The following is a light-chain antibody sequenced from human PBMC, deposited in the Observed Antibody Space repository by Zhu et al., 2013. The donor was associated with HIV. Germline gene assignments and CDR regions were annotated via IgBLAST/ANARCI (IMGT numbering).Light chain of an antibody. CDR2: DAS. Sequence: EIVLTQSPDTLSLSPGDRASLSCRASQSVSTSLGWYQQKPGQAPRLLIFDASNRATGIPARFSGSGSGTDFTLTISSLEPEDFAVYYCQQRSDWPPSLTFGGGTKVEIK. V-gene: IGKV3-11*01. J-gene: IGKJ4*01. CDR1: QSVSTS. CDR3: QQRSDWPPSLT.